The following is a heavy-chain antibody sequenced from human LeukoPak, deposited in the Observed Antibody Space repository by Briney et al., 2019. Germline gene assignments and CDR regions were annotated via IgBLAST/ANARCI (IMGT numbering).Heavy chain of an antibody. CDR1: GFTFSSYA. V-gene: IGHV3-30-3*01. CDR2: ISYDGSNK. CDR3: ARDGGDCSSTSCYPWFDP. Sequence: GRSLRLSCAASGFTFSSYAMHWVRQAPGKGLEWVAVISYDGSNKYYADSVKGRFTISRDNSKNTLYLQMNSLRAGDTAVYYCARDGGDCSSTSCYPWFDPWGQGTLVTVSS. J-gene: IGHJ5*02. D-gene: IGHD2-2*01.